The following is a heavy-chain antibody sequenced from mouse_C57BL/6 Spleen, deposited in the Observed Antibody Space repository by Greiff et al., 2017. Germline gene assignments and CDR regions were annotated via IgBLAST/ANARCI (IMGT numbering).Heavy chain of an antibody. CDR3: ASKTYYGSSTGFAY. CDR2: INPNYGTT. Sequence: LEESGPELVKPGASVKISCKASGYSFTDYNMNWVKQSNGKSLEWIGVINPNYGTTSYNQKFKGKATLTVDQSSSTAYMQLNSLTSEDSAVYYCASKTYYGSSTGFAYWGQGTLVTVSA. D-gene: IGHD1-1*01. V-gene: IGHV1-39*01. CDR1: GYSFTDYN. J-gene: IGHJ3*01.